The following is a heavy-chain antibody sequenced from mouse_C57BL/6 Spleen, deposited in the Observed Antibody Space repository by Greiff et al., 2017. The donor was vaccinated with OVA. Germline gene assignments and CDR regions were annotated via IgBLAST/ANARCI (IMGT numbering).Heavy chain of an antibody. J-gene: IGHJ4*01. CDR1: GYAFTNYL. CDR2: INPGSGGT. Sequence: QVQLQQSGAELVRPGTSVKVSCKASGYAFTNYLIEWVKQRPGQGLEWIGVINPGSGGTNYNEKFKGKATLTADKSSSTAYMQLSSLTSEDSAVXFCARYDYDNYYAMDYWGQGTSVTVSS. V-gene: IGHV1-54*01. D-gene: IGHD2-4*01. CDR3: ARYDYDNYYAMDY.